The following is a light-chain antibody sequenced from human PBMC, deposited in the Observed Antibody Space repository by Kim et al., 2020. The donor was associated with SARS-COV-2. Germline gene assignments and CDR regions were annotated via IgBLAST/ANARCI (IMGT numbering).Light chain of an antibody. CDR3: QVWESSSDHVL. CDR2: YDS. CDR1: NIGSKS. J-gene: IGLJ2*01. V-gene: IGLV3-21*01. Sequence: SYELTQPPSVSVAPGKTARITCGGNNIGSKSVHWYQQKSGQAPVLVIYYDSDRPSGIPERLSGSNSGNTATLTISRVEAGDEADYYCQVWESSSDHVLFG.